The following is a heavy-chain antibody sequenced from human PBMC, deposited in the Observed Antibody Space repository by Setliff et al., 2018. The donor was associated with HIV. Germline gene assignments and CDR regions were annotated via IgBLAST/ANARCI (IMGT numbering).Heavy chain of an antibody. D-gene: IGHD3-22*01. CDR2: IYHSGTT. CDR1: DDSVSTFY. Sequence: PSETLSLTCTVSDDSVSTFYWNWIRQTPGKGLEWIGSIYHSGTTYYNPSLRSRVTISIDTSKNQFSLRLSSVTAADTAVYYCARDRKYYYDSSGLDYWGQGTLVTVSS. CDR3: ARDRKYYYDSSGLDY. V-gene: IGHV4-38-2*02. J-gene: IGHJ4*02.